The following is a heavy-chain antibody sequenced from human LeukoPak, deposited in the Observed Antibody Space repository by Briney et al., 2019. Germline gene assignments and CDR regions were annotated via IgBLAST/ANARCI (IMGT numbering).Heavy chain of an antibody. Sequence: RASVKVSCKASGGTFNSYTISWVRQAPGQGLEWMGRIIPILGIANYVQKFQGRVTITADKSTSTAYMELSSLRSEDTAVYYCARDFVQYYYGSGSLDYWGQGTLVTVSS. CDR2: IIPILGIA. CDR3: ARDFVQYYYGSGSLDY. J-gene: IGHJ4*02. D-gene: IGHD3-10*01. CDR1: GGTFNSYT. V-gene: IGHV1-69*04.